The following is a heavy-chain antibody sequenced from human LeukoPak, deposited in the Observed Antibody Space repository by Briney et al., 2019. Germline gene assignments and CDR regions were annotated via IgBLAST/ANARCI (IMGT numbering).Heavy chain of an antibody. D-gene: IGHD6-6*01. J-gene: IGHJ4*02. CDR2: ISNSGST. CDR3: ARAGGDSSSSTDLDF. CDR1: GASITTYY. V-gene: IGHV4-59*01. Sequence: PETPSLTCTVSGASITTYYWSWIRQPPGKGLEWIGYISNSGSTNYNPSLKSPFTSSVDTSNNQFSLELSSVTAADTAVYYCARAGGDSSSSTDLDFWGQGTRFSVS.